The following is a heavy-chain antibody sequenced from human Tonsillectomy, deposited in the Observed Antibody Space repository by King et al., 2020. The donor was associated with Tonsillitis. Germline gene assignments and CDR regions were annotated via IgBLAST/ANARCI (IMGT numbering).Heavy chain of an antibody. CDR2: ISYDGSNK. D-gene: IGHD2-2*01. J-gene: IGHJ6*02. CDR1: GFTFSSYG. CDR3: ANDRGDKYCSSTSCYSPIYYYYGMDV. Sequence: VQLVESGGGVVQPGRSLRLSCAASGFTFSSYGMHWVRQAPGKGLEWVAVISYDGSNKYYADSVKGRFTISRDNSKNTLYLQMNSLRAEDTAVYYCANDRGDKYCSSTSCYSPIYYYYGMDVWGQGTTVTVSS. V-gene: IGHV3-30*18.